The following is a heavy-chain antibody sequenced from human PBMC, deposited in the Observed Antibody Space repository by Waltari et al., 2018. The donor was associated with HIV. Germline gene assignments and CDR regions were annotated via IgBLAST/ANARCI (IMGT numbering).Heavy chain of an antibody. D-gene: IGHD1-26*01. CDR1: GFPFRSYW. CDR3: ARGWWEQQRNRKYNWFDP. J-gene: IGHJ5*02. Sequence: EVQLVESGGGLVQPGGSLRISCAASGFPFRSYWLRWVRQAPGKGLEWVANIKEDGRDKYYVDSVKGRFTISRDNAKNTLYLQMNSLRADDTAVYYCARGWWEQQRNRKYNWFDPWGQGTLVTVSS. V-gene: IGHV3-7*01. CDR2: IKEDGRDK.